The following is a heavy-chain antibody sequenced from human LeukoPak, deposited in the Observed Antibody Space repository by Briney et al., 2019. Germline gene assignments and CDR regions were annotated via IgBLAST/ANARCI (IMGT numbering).Heavy chain of an antibody. CDR2: IKPDGSER. V-gene: IGHV3-7*01. CDR3: ARDLAWGAY. Sequence: GGSLRLSCAASGFTFGDFYMTWVRQAPGRGLEWVANIKPDGSERWIADSVKGRFTISRDNARNSLYLQMDSLRAEDTAFYYCARDLAWGAYWGQGTLVTVSS. CDR1: GFTFGDFY. J-gene: IGHJ4*02. D-gene: IGHD4/OR15-4a*01.